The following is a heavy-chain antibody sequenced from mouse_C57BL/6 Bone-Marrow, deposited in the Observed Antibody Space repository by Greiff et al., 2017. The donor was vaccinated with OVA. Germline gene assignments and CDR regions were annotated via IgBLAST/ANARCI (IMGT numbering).Heavy chain of an antibody. CDR2: IRSKSNNYAT. V-gene: IGHV10-1*01. CDR1: GFSFNTYA. D-gene: IGHD2-4*01. J-gene: IGHJ3*01. CDR3: VRPDYDGNLAY. Sequence: DVKLQESGGGLVQPKGSLKLSCAASGFSFNTYAMNWVRQAPGKGLEWVARIRSKSNNYATYYADSVKDRFTISRDDSESMLYLQMNNLKTEDTAMYYCVRPDYDGNLAYWGQGTLVTVSA.